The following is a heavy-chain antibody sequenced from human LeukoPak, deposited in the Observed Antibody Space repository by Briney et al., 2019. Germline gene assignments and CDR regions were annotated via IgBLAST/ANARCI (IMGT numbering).Heavy chain of an antibody. CDR1: GDSISTYY. CDR3: ARHHAGILVPSD. D-gene: IGHD2-2*01. J-gene: IGHJ4*02. Sequence: SETLALTCTVSGDSISTYYWTWLRQPPGKGLEWIGSVNYSENTYYNTSLKTRATISIDTPTSKNQFSLTLSSVTAADTAVYYCARHHAGILVPSDWGQGTLVTVSS. CDR2: VNYSENT. V-gene: IGHV4-59*08.